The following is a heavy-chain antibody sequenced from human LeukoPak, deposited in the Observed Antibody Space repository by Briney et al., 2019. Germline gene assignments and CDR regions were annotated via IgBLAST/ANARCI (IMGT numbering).Heavy chain of an antibody. D-gene: IGHD2-15*01. J-gene: IGHJ6*02. V-gene: IGHV3-33*01. CDR3: ARDGEGQVVAVDYYYYGMDV. CDR2: IWYDGSNK. CDR1: GFTFSSYG. Sequence: PGGSLRLSCAASGFTFSSYGMHWVRQAPGKGLEWVAVIWYDGSNKYYADSVKGRFTISRDNSKNTLYLQMNSLRAEDTAVYYCARDGEGQVVAVDYYYYGMDVWGQGTTVTVSS.